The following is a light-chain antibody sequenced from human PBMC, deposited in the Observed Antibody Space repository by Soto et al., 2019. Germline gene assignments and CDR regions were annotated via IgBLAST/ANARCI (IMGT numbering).Light chain of an antibody. CDR1: QSVSSSY. CDR3: QQYGSSPGA. Sequence: EIVLTQSPGTLSSSPGERATLSCRASQSVSSSYLAWYQQKPRQAPRLLIYVASSRPTGIPDRFSGSGSGTDFTFTISRLEPEDFAVYYCQQYGSSPGAFGGGNKVDLK. J-gene: IGKJ4*01. CDR2: VAS. V-gene: IGKV3-20*01.